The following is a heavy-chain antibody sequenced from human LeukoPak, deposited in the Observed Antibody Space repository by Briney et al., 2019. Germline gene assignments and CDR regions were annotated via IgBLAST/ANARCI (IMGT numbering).Heavy chain of an antibody. CDR3: ARDILSRDGYNLDY. D-gene: IGHD5-24*01. Sequence: SETLSLTCTVSGGSISSSNYYWGWIRQPPGKGLEWIGSISYSGSTYYNASLKSRVSISIDTSKTQFSLKLSSVTAADTAVYYCARDILSRDGYNLDYWGQGTLVTVSS. CDR2: ISYSGST. CDR1: GGSISSSNYY. V-gene: IGHV4-39*07. J-gene: IGHJ4*02.